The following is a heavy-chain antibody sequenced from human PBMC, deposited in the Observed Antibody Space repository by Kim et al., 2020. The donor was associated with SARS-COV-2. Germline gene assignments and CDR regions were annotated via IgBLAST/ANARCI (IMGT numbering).Heavy chain of an antibody. V-gene: IGHV1-3*01. CDR1: GYTFTSYA. CDR2: INAGNGNT. CDR3: ARNSGSYYGTFDY. J-gene: IGHJ4*02. Sequence: ASVKVSCKASGYTFTSYAMHWVRQAPGQRLEWMGWINAGNGNTKYSQKFQGRVTITRDTSASTAYMELSSLRSEDTAVYYCARNSGSYYGTFDYWGQGTLVTVSS. D-gene: IGHD1-26*01.